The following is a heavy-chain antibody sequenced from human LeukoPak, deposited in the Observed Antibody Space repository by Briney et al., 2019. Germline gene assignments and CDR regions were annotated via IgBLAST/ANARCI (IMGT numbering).Heavy chain of an antibody. CDR3: ARDRRSQQSKSITISGNWFDP. J-gene: IGHJ5*02. Sequence: PGGSLRLSCAASGFTFSSYEMNWVRQAPGKGLEWVSYISSSGSTIYYADSVKGRFTISRDNAKNSLYLQMNSLRAEDTAVYYCARDRRSQQSKSITISGNWFDPWGQGTLVTVSS. D-gene: IGHD3-9*01. CDR2: ISSSGSTI. CDR1: GFTFSSYE. V-gene: IGHV3-48*03.